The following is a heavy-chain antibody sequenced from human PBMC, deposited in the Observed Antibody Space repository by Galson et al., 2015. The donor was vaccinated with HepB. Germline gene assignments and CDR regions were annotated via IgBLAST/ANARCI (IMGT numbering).Heavy chain of an antibody. D-gene: IGHD5-12*01. CDR2: FVPDVGTT. J-gene: IGHJ5*02. CDR3: ARARGYSGYDSFDP. Sequence: SVKVSCKASGCTFTSFSMSWVRQAPGQGLEWMGGFVPDVGTTIYAQKFQGRVTITADKSTNTAYMELSSLRSEDTAVYYCARARGYSGYDSFDPWGQGTLVTVSS. V-gene: IGHV1-69*06. CDR1: GCTFTSFS.